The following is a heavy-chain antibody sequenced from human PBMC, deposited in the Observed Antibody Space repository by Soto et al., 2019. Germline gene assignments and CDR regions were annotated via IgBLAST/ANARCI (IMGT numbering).Heavy chain of an antibody. CDR1: GGSISSYY. J-gene: IGHJ4*02. Sequence: QVQLQESGPGLVKPSETLSLTCNVSGGSISSYYWSWVRQSPGKGLEWIGYFYYSGTTNYNPSLKSRVTISIDMSKDQISLKSTSVTAADTAVYYWAALPRYWGQGTLVTVSS. CDR2: FYYSGTT. CDR3: AALPRY. D-gene: IGHD6-6*01. V-gene: IGHV4-59*01.